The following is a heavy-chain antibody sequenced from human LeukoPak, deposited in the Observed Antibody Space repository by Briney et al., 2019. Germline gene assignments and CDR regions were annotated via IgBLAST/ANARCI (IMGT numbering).Heavy chain of an antibody. V-gene: IGHV1-46*01. CDR1: GYSFTSYS. Sequence: ASVKVSCKSSGYSFTSYSMHWVRQAPGQGLEWMGIINPTDGSASYAQKFQGRVTMTRDMSTSTVYMGLRSLRSDDRAVYFCARGHGSGSTNWFDPWGQGTLVTVSS. D-gene: IGHD3-10*01. CDR3: ARGHGSGSTNWFDP. CDR2: INPTDGSA. J-gene: IGHJ5*02.